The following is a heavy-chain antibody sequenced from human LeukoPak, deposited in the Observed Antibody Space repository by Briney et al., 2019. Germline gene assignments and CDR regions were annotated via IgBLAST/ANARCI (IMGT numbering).Heavy chain of an antibody. CDR2: IKQDGSEK. CDR3: ARVESGSGRD. Sequence: GGSLRHSCAASGFTFSSYWINWVRQAPGKGLEWVANIKQDGSEKYYVDSVKGRFTISRDNAKSSLYLQMNNLRAEDTAVYYCARVESGSGRDWGQGTLVTVSS. CDR1: GFTFSSYW. D-gene: IGHD1-26*01. V-gene: IGHV3-7*01. J-gene: IGHJ4*02.